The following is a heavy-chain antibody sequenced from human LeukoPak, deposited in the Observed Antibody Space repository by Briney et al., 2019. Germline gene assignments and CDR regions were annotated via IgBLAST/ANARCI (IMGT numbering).Heavy chain of an antibody. D-gene: IGHD3-22*01. CDR2: ISSSGSTI. J-gene: IGHJ4*02. CDR1: GFTFSSYE. CDR3: ARVESPYYYDSSGYYDFDY. V-gene: IGHV3-48*03. Sequence: GGSLRLSCAASGFTFSSYEMNWDRQAPGKGLEWVSYISSSGSTIYYADSVKGRFTISRDNAKNSLYLQMNSLRAEDTAVYYCARVESPYYYDSSGYYDFDYWGQGTLVTVSS.